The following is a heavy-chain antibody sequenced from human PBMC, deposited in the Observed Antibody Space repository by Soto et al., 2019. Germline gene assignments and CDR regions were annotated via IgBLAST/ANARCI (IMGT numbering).Heavy chain of an antibody. Sequence: GGSLRLSCAASGFTFSGYAMHWVRQAPGKGLEWVAYISYDGIMKYYADSVKGRITIFRDNSKNTLYLQMNSLRAEDTAVYYCAKDKSMRFLEWFPDAFDIWAQGTMVTVSS. V-gene: IGHV3-30-3*01. CDR2: ISYDGIMK. J-gene: IGHJ3*02. CDR3: AKDKSMRFLEWFPDAFDI. CDR1: GFTFSGYA. D-gene: IGHD3-3*01.